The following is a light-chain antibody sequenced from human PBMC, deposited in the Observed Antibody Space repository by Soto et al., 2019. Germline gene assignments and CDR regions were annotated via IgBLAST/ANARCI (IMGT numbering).Light chain of an antibody. J-gene: IGKJ5*01. CDR1: QSIHTS. CDR2: DTS. V-gene: IGKV3-20*01. CDR3: QQYGTSEII. Sequence: VLTQSPATLSLSPGERATLSCRASQSIHTSLAWYQQKSGKPPRLVIYDTSSRATGIPDRFSGSGSGTDFTLTITRLEPEDFAVFYCQQYGTSEIIFGQGTRLEIK.